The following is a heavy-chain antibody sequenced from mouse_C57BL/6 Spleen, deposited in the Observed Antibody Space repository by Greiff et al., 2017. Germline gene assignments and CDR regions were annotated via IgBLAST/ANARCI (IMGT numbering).Heavy chain of an antibody. CDR1: GYTFTDYA. Sequence: VMLVESGPELVRPGVSVKISCKGSGYTFTDYAMHWVKQSHAKSLEWIGVISTYYGDASYNQKFKDKATMTVDKSSSTAYMELARLTSEDSAVYYCARSEEVLREGYYAIDYWGQGTSVTVSS. D-gene: IGHD1-1*01. J-gene: IGHJ4*01. V-gene: IGHV1-67*01. CDR3: ARSEEVLREGYYAIDY. CDR2: ISTYYGDA.